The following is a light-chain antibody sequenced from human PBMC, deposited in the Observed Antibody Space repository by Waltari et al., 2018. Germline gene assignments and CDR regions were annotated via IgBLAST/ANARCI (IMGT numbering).Light chain of an antibody. J-gene: IGLJ3*02. Sequence: QSVLTQPPSMSGAPGQKVTIPCTGASSNFGAGYDVHWYQQVPGAAPKLHIFGNTDRASGVPGRFSGSKSGTSASLAIAGLQSEDEVVYYCQSFDSSLSASVFGGGTKLTVL. CDR3: QSFDSSLSASV. V-gene: IGLV1-40*01. CDR2: GNT. CDR1: SSNFGAGYD.